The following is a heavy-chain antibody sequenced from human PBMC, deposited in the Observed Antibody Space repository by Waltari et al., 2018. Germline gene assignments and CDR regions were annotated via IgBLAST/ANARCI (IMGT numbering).Heavy chain of an antibody. D-gene: IGHD6-6*01. CDR1: GFTFSNYW. Sequence: EVQLVESGGGLVQPGGSLRLSCEASGFTFSNYWMAWVRQAPGKGLVWVSRMNSDGSTTNYADSVRGRFTISRDNAKNTLHLQMNSLRAEDTAVYYCARDPNRKLDYWGQGTLVTVSS. J-gene: IGHJ4*02. V-gene: IGHV3-74*01. CDR3: ARDPNRKLDY. CDR2: MNSDGSTT.